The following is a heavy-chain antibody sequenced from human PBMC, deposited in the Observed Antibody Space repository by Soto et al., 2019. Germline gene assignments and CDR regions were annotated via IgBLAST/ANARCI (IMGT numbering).Heavy chain of an antibody. D-gene: IGHD5-12*01. CDR2: IYPGDSDT. CDR3: ARHVRWLQSSYYFDY. J-gene: IGHJ4*02. CDR1: GYSFTSYW. V-gene: IGHV5-51*01. Sequence: GESLKISCKGSGYSFTSYWIGWVRQMPGKGLEWMGIIYPGDSDTRYSPSFQGQVTISADKSISTAYLQWSSLKASDTAMYYCARHVRWLQSSYYFDYWGQGTLVTVSS.